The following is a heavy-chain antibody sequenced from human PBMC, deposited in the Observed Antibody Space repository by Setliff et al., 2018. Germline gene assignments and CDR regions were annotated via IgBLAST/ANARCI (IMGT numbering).Heavy chain of an antibody. J-gene: IGHJ6*03. CDR3: ARDPNSGSYWNYYYYMDV. V-gene: IGHV3-48*01. Sequence: GGSLRLSCAASGFTFSRYSMNWVRQAPGRGLEWVSYISSRSSTIYYADSVKGRFTISRDNAKNSLYLQMNSLRAEDTAVYYCARDPNSGSYWNYYYYMDVWGKGTTVTVSS. D-gene: IGHD1-26*01. CDR2: ISSRSSTI. CDR1: GFTFSRYS.